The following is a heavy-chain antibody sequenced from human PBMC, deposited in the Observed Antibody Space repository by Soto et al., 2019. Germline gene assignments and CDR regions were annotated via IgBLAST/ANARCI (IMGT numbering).Heavy chain of an antibody. V-gene: IGHV1-2*02. CDR1: GYTFTGYY. CDR2: INPNSGGT. CDR3: ASGEMDTAPLDP. D-gene: IGHD5-18*01. Sequence: ASVKVSCKASGYTFTGYYIHWVRQAPGQGLEYMGRINPNSGGTNYAQKFQGRVILTRDMSIRTAYMEFSSLKSDDTAVYYCASGEMDTAPLDPWGQGTLVTVYS. J-gene: IGHJ5*02.